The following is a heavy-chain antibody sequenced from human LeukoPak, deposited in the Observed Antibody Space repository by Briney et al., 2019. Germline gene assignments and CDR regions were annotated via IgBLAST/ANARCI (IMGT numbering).Heavy chain of an antibody. CDR2: IYYSGST. CDR1: GGSISSYY. Sequence: PSETLSLTCTVSGGSISSYYWSWIRQPPGKGLEWIGYIYYSGSTNYNPSLKCRVTISGDTSKSQFALKLRSVTAADTAVYYCAVTPPLGDCGSQATLVTLSS. CDR3: AVTPPLGDC. D-gene: IGHD2-15*01. V-gene: IGHV4-59*08. J-gene: IGHJ4*02.